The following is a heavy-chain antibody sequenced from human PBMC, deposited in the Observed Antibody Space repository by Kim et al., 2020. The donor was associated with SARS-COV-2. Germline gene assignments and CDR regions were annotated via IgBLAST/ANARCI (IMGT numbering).Heavy chain of an antibody. CDR3: VRAPNYYGSGSYYPLGYYGMDV. J-gene: IGHJ6*02. V-gene: IGHV4-34*01. CDR1: GGSFSGYY. D-gene: IGHD3-10*01. Sequence: SETLSLTCAVYGGSFSGYYWSWIRQPPGKGRVWIGEINHSGSTNYNPSLKSRVTISVDTSKNQFSLKLSSVTAADTAVYYCVRAPNYYGSGSYYPLGYYGMDVWGQGTTVTVS. CDR2: INHSGST.